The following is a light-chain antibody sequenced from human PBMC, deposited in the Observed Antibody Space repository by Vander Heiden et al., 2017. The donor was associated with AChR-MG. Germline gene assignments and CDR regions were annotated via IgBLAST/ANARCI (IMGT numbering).Light chain of an antibody. CDR1: QGIRND. J-gene: IGKJ1*01. Sequence: ATPMTQPPSSLSASVGDRVTITCRASQGIRNDLDWYQQKPGKAPKLLIYGASSLQSGVPSRFSGSGSGTDFTLTISSLQPEDFATYYCLQDYNFPRTFGQGTKVEIK. V-gene: IGKV1-6*01. CDR3: LQDYNFPRT. CDR2: GAS.